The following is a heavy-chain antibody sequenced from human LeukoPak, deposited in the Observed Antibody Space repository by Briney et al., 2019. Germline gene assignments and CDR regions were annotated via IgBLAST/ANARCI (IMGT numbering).Heavy chain of an antibody. CDR1: GFTFSSYE. J-gene: IGHJ4*02. CDR3: ARVSWGSHFDY. V-gene: IGHV3-48*03. CDR2: ISSSGSTI. Sequence: GGSLRLSCAASGFTFSSYEMNWVRQAPGKGLEWVSYISSSGSTIYYADSVKGRFTISRDNAKNSLYLQMSSLRAEDTAVYYCARVSWGSHFDYWGQGTLVAVSS. D-gene: IGHD3-16*01.